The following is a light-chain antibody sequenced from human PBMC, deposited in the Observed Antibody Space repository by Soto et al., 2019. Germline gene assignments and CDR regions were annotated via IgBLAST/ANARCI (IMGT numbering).Light chain of an antibody. J-gene: IGKJ1*01. Sequence: RMTQSPSSLSESTGDRVTITCRASQGISSYLAWYQQKPGKAPKLLIYAASTLQSGVPSRFSGSGSGTDLTLTISCLQSEDFATYYRQQYYSYPWTFGQGTKVEIK. CDR1: QGISSY. CDR2: AAS. V-gene: IGKV1-8*01. CDR3: QQYYSYPWT.